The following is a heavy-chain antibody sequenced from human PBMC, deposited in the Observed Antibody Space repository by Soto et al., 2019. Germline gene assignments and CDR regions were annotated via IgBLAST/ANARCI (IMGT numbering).Heavy chain of an antibody. Sequence: GGSLRLSCAASGFTFSSYAMHWVRQAPGKGLEWVAVISYDGSNKYYADSVKGRFTISRDNSKNTLYLQMNSLRAEDTAVYYCARELRFLEYYYGMDVWGQGTTVTVSS. V-gene: IGHV3-30-3*01. D-gene: IGHD3-3*01. J-gene: IGHJ6*02. CDR2: ISYDGSNK. CDR3: ARELRFLEYYYGMDV. CDR1: GFTFSSYA.